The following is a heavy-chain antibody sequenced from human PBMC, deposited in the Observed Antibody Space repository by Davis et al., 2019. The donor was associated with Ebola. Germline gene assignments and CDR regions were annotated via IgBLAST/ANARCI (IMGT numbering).Heavy chain of an antibody. CDR1: GFTFSSYD. CDR3: ARDWIAVAVAATYGMDV. J-gene: IGHJ6*04. D-gene: IGHD6-19*01. CDR2: IGTAGDT. V-gene: IGHV3-13*01. Sequence: GGSLRLSCAASGFTFSSYDMHWVRQATGKGLEWVSAIGTAGDTYYPGSVKGRFTISRENAKNSLYLQMNSLRAEDTAVYYCARDWIAVAVAATYGMDVWGKGTTVTVSS.